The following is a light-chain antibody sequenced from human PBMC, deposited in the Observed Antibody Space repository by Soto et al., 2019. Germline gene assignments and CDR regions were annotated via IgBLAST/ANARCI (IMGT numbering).Light chain of an antibody. V-gene: IGLV2-8*01. CDR3: CSLAVSNSFG. CDR1: SNDVGGYNY. Sequence: QSALTQPPSASGSPGQAVTISCTGTSNDVGGYNYVSWYHHHPGKAPKLMIYGVNNRPSGVPDRFSGSKSGNTASLSVSGLQAEDEADYYCCSLAVSNSFGFGTGGKLTVL. CDR2: GVN. J-gene: IGLJ1*01.